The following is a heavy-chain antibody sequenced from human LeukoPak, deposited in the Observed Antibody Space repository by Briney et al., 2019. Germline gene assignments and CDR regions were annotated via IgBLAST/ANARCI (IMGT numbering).Heavy chain of an antibody. D-gene: IGHD1-26*01. V-gene: IGHV3-30*02. J-gene: IGHJ6*03. Sequence: GGSLRLSCAASGFTFSTYGMHWVRQAPGKGLEWVALIRYDGSNKYYADSVKGRVTISRDNSKNTLYLQMNSLRAEDTAVYYCAKDEAHRGSYFHYYYYYMDVWGKGNTVTVSS. CDR3: AKDEAHRGSYFHYYYYYMDV. CDR2: IRYDGSNK. CDR1: GFTFSTYG.